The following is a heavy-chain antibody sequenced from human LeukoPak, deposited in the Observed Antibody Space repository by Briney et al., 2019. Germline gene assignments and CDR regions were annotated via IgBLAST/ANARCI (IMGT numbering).Heavy chain of an antibody. CDR2: IYTSGST. CDR1: GGSISSYY. J-gene: IGHJ4*02. Sequence: MPSETLSLTCTVSGGSISSYYWSWIRQPAGKGLEWIACIYTSGSTNYNPSLNNRVTISVDKSKNQFTLKLSAVTAADTAVYYCARERVSGYDYEDYWGQGTLVTVSS. V-gene: IGHV4-4*07. CDR3: ARERVSGYDYEDY. D-gene: IGHD5-12*01.